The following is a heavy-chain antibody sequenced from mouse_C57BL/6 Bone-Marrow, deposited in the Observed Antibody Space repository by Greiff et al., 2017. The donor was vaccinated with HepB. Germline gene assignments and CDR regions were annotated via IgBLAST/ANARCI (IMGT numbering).Heavy chain of an antibody. CDR1: GYTFTSYW. CDR3: ARGRWLRRAWFAY. Sequence: VQLQQPGAELVKPGASVKMSCKASGYTFTSYWITWVKQRPGQGLEWIGDIYPGSGSTNYNEKFKSKATLTVDTSSSTAYMQLSSLTSEDSAVYYCARGRWLRRAWFAYWGQGTLVTVSA. D-gene: IGHD2-2*01. CDR2: IYPGSGST. V-gene: IGHV1-55*01. J-gene: IGHJ3*01.